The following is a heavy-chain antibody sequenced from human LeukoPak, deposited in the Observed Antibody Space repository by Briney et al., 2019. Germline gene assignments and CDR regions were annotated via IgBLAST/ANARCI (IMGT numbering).Heavy chain of an antibody. D-gene: IGHD4-17*01. Sequence: GGSLRLSCAASGFTFSSYAMSWVRQAPGKGLESLSAISGSGARTYYADSVKGRFTISRDNSKNTLYLQMNSLRAEDTAVYYCAKEDRYGAKNYWGQGTLVTVSS. J-gene: IGHJ4*02. CDR2: ISGSGART. V-gene: IGHV3-23*01. CDR3: AKEDRYGAKNY. CDR1: GFTFSSYA.